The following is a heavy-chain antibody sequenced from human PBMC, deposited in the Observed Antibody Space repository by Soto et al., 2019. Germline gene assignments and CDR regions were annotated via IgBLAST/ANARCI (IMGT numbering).Heavy chain of an antibody. D-gene: IGHD1-26*01. CDR1: GFIFSNYV. Sequence: EVQLVDSVGGLLQPGGSLRLSCAASGFIFSNYVISWVRQAPGKGLEWVSSISDSGGTSYYADSVKGRFTISRDNSKNTLYLQMNSLRAEDTAIYYCAKRPRALLTFDYWGQGTLVTVSS. CDR3: AKRPRALLTFDY. CDR2: ISDSGGTS. J-gene: IGHJ4*02. V-gene: IGHV3-23*04.